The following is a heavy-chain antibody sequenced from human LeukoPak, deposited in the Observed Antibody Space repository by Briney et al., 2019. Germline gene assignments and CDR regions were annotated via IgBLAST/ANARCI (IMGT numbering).Heavy chain of an antibody. CDR2: INHSVST. V-gene: IGHV4-34*01. CDR3: ASNRYDYVLGSYHPWYFDY. J-gene: IGHJ4*02. Sequence: SQTLSPTCAVYGASFSGYYWGWIRHPPRKWLEWIGEINHSVSTNYNPSLKTRVTISVDTSKTQFSLKLRSVTAADTAVYYCASNRYDYVLGSYHPWYFDYWGQGTLVTVSS. D-gene: IGHD3-16*02. CDR1: GASFSGYY.